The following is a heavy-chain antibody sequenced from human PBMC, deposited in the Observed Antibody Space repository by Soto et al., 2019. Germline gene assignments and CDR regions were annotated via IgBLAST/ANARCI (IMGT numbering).Heavy chain of an antibody. Sequence: PGGSPRLSCAASGFTFSSYGMHWVRQAPGKGLEWVAVISYDGSNKYYADSVKGRFTISRDNSKNTLYLQMNSLRAEDTAVYYCAQDQTGYCSGGSCFDNYWGQGTLVTVSS. CDR1: GFTFSSYG. CDR3: AQDQTGYCSGGSCFDNY. D-gene: IGHD2-15*01. J-gene: IGHJ4*02. V-gene: IGHV3-30*03. CDR2: ISYDGSNK.